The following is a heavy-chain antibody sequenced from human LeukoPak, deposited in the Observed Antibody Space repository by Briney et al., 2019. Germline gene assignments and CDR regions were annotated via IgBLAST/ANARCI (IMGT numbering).Heavy chain of an antibody. CDR1: GYTFTSYY. Sequence: ASVKVSCKASGYTFTSYYTHWVRQAPGQGLEWMGIINPSGGSTSYAQKFQGRVTMTRDTSTSTVYMELSSLRSEDTAIYYCARGAGESIAARPYYFDYWGQGTLVTVSS. CDR3: ARGAGESIAARPYYFDY. J-gene: IGHJ4*02. D-gene: IGHD6-6*01. CDR2: INPSGGST. V-gene: IGHV1-46*01.